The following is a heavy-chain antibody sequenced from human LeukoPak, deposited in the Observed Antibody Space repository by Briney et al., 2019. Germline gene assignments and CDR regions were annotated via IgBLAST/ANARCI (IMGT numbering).Heavy chain of an antibody. D-gene: IGHD2-15*01. CDR2: VYYSGST. CDR1: GGSISSSSYY. V-gene: IGHV4-39*07. CDR3: AKSGLNRFDY. Sequence: SETLSLTCTVSGGSISSSSYYWGWIRQPPGKGLEWIGSVYYSGSTYYNPSLKSRVTMSLDTSKNQFSLKLSSVTAADTAVYYCAKSGLNRFDYWGQGTLVTVSS. J-gene: IGHJ4*02.